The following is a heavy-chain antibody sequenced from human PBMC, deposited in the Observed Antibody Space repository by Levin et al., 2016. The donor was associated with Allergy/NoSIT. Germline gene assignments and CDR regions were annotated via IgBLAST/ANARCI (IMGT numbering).Heavy chain of an antibody. D-gene: IGHD3-10*01. J-gene: IGHJ6*02. Sequence: SETLSLTCAVSGGSFIEYYWTWIRQPPGKGLEWIGEVKQSGYSKYNPSLKSRVTMSLDTSNKRVSLTLSSVIAADTAQYYCARGRRRDYYGSGSYSDYYGMDVWGQGTSVTVSS. CDR2: VKQSGYS. V-gene: IGHV4-34*01. CDR3: ARGRRRDYYGSGSYSDYYGMDV. CDR1: GGSFIEYY.